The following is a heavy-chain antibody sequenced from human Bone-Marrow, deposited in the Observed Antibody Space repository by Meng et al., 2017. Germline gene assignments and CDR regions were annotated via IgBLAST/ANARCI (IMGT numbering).Heavy chain of an antibody. Sequence: VSLVQSGAEVKKPGASVKVSCKASGYTFTSYAMHWVRQAPGQRLEWMGWINAGNGNTKYSQKFQGRVTITRDTSASTAYMELSSLRSEDTAVYYCARRRIQSTNWFDPWGQGTLVTVSS. V-gene: IGHV1-3*01. CDR2: INAGNGNT. D-gene: IGHD5-18*01. J-gene: IGHJ5*02. CDR1: GYTFTSYA. CDR3: ARRRIQSTNWFDP.